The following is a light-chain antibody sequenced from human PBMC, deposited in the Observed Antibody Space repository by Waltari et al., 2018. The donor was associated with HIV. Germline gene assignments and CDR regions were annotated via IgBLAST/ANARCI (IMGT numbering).Light chain of an antibody. J-gene: IGLJ1*01. V-gene: IGLV2-23*01. CDR1: SSDVGSYNL. Sequence: QSALTQPASVSGSPGQSITIPCTGTSSDVGSYNLVSWYQQHPGKAPKLMIYEGRKRPSGVSNRFSGSKSGNTASLTISGLQAEDEADYYCCSYAGSSTYVFGTGTKVTVL. CDR3: CSYAGSSTYV. CDR2: EGR.